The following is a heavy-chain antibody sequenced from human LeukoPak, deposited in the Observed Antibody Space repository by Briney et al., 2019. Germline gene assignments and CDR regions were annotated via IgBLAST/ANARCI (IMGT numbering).Heavy chain of an antibody. Sequence: GGSLRLSCAASGFTFSSYAMSWVRQAPGKGLEWVSVISCSSGRTYYADSVKGRFTISRDNSKNTLYLQMNSLRAEDTAVYYCAKVTVSWYGDYGRGYFDLWGRGTLVTVSS. CDR3: AKVTVSWYGDYGRGYFDL. J-gene: IGHJ2*01. D-gene: IGHD4-17*01. V-gene: IGHV3-23*01. CDR1: GFTFSSYA. CDR2: ISCSSGRT.